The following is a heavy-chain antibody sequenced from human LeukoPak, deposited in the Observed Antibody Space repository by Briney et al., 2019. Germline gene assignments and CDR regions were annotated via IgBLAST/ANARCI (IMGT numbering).Heavy chain of an antibody. D-gene: IGHD3-22*01. CDR1: GLSFDDHA. CDR3: AKDNTMSSSGYFTYFDY. J-gene: IGHJ4*02. Sequence: SGGSLRLSCAASGLSFDDHAMHWVRQAPGKGLEWVSLISWDGGSTYYADSVKGRFTSSRDNSKNSLYLQMNSLRTEDTALYYCAKDNTMSSSGYFTYFDYWGQGTLVTVSS. CDR2: ISWDGGST. V-gene: IGHV3-43*01.